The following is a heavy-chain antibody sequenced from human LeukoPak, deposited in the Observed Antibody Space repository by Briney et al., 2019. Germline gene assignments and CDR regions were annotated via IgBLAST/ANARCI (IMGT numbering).Heavy chain of an antibody. D-gene: IGHD6-19*01. CDR2: IYYSGST. CDR1: GGSISSYY. J-gene: IGHJ6*02. V-gene: IGHV4-59*12. Sequence: PSETLSLTCTVSGGSISSYYWSWIRQPPGKGLEWIGYIYYSGSTYYNPSLKSRVTISVDTSKNQFSLKLSSVTAADTAVYYCARDRWLVPGGMDVWGQGTTVTVSS. CDR3: ARDRWLVPGGMDV.